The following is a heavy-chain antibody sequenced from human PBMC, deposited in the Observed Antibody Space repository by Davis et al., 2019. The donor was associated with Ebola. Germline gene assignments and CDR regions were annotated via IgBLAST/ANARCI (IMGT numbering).Heavy chain of an antibody. V-gene: IGHV1-18*04. D-gene: IGHD1-1*01. CDR1: GYTFTNYG. J-gene: IGHJ4*02. Sequence: ASVKVSCKASGYTFTNYGITWVRQALGQGLEWMGWINPHNGNTNYAQNVQGRVTMTTDTSTSTAYMEVGSLKSDDTAVYYCARAQFPTTSDHWGQGTLVTVSS. CDR2: INPHNGNT. CDR3: ARAQFPTTSDH.